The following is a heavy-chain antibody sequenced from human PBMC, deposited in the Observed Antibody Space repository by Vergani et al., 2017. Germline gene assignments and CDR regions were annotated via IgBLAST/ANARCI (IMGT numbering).Heavy chain of an antibody. CDR3: ARVWEXDCSGGSCYWIFDY. CDR1: GFTFSNSA. J-gene: IGHJ4*02. V-gene: IGHV3-23*01. D-gene: IGHD2-15*01. CDR2: ISGHGDRT. Sequence: EVHLLESGGGQVEAGGSLRLSCVASGFTFSNSAMSWVRQTSGKGLEWVSAISGHGDRTYYADSVKGRFTISRDNAKNSLYLQMNSLRAEDTAVYYCARVWEXDCSGGSCYWIFDYWGQGTLVTVSS.